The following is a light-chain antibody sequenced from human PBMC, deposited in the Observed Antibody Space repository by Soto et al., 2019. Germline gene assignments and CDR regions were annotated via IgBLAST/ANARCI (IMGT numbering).Light chain of an antibody. Sequence: QTVVTQEPSLTVSPGETVILTCGSSTGDVTSGQYPYWFQQKPGQAPKTLIYDISNKHSWTPARFSGSLLGGKAALTLSGAQPEDEAEYYCLLSYTCARVFGAGTKLTVL. V-gene: IGLV7-46*01. CDR3: LLSYTCARV. CDR2: DIS. CDR1: TGDVTSGQY. J-gene: IGLJ2*01.